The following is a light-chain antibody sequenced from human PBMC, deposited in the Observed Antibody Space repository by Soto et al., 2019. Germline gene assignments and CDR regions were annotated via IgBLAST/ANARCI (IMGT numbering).Light chain of an antibody. J-gene: IGKJ3*01. CDR1: QSVRTD. CDR2: GAS. Sequence: DTVLTQSPATLSVSPGERATLSCRASQSVRTDLAWYQHKPGQSPRLLIYGASTRATGIPARFSGSGSGTDFTLTISSLQPEDFAVYSCQQFNNWPPFTFGPGTKVEIK. V-gene: IGKV3-15*01. CDR3: QQFNNWPPFT.